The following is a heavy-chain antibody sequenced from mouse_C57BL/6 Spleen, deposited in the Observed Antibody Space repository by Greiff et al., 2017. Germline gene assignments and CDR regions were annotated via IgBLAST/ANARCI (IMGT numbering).Heavy chain of an antibody. Sequence: VKLMESGPELVKPGASVKISCKASGYAFSSSWMNWVKQRPGTGLEWIGRIYPGDGDTNYNGKFKGKATLTADKSSSTAYMQLSSLTSEDSAVYFCARDGYYAMDYWGQGTSVTVSS. CDR2: IYPGDGDT. CDR1: GYAFSSSW. J-gene: IGHJ4*01. CDR3: ARDGYYAMDY. V-gene: IGHV1-82*01. D-gene: IGHD2-3*01.